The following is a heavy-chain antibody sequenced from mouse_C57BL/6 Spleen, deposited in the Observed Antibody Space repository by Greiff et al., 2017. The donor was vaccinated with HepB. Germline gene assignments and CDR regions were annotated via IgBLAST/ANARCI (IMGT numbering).Heavy chain of an antibody. CDR1: GYTFTSYW. CDR2: IYPSDSET. V-gene: IGHV1-61*01. D-gene: IGHD2-3*01. CDR3: ARGGLLRNY. Sequence: QVQLQQPGAELVRPGSSVKLSCKASGYTFTSYWMDWVKQRPGQGLAWIGNIYPSDSETHYNQKFKDKATLTVDKSSSTAYMQLSSLTSEDSAVYYCARGGLLRNYWGQGTTLTVSS. J-gene: IGHJ2*01.